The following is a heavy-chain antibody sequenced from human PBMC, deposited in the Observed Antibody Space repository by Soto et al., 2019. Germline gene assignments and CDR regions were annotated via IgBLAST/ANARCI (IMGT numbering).Heavy chain of an antibody. D-gene: IGHD6-13*01. CDR2: INPNSGGT. V-gene: IGHV1-2*04. Sequence: ASVKVSCKASGSTFTGYYMHWVRQAPGQGLEWMGWINPNSGGTNYAQKFQGWVNMTRDTSISTAYMELSRLRSDDTAVYYCAVIAARGSYYFDYWGQGTLVTVSS. CDR1: GSTFTGYY. CDR3: AVIAARGSYYFDY. J-gene: IGHJ4*02.